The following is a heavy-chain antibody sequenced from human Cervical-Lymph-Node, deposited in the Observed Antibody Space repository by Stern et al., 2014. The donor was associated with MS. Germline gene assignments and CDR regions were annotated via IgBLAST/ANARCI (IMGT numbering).Heavy chain of an antibody. V-gene: IGHV5-51*01. J-gene: IGHJ4*02. Sequence: EVQLEESGAELIRPGESLKISCKGSGFKFSIYWIAWVRQMPGEDLVWMGIIYPGDSETRYSPSFQGQVTMSADKSTSTAYLQWSSLNASDTAMYFCARQTTAWASDVWGQGTLVTVSS. D-gene: IGHD1-14*01. CDR2: IYPGDSET. CDR3: ARQTTAWASDV. CDR1: GFKFSIYW.